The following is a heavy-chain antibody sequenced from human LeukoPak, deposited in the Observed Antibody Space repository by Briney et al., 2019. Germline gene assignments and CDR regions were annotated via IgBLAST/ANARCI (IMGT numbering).Heavy chain of an antibody. CDR2: IKQDGGVK. Sequence: PGGSLRLSCAASGFTFGSYWMSWVRQAPGKGLEWVANIKQDGGVKYYVDSVKGRFTISRDNAKNSLYLQMSSLRAEDTAVYYCARVPDATSYFDYWGQGTLVTVSS. CDR3: ARVPDATSYFDY. D-gene: IGHD2-15*01. J-gene: IGHJ4*02. CDR1: GFTFGSYW. V-gene: IGHV3-7*01.